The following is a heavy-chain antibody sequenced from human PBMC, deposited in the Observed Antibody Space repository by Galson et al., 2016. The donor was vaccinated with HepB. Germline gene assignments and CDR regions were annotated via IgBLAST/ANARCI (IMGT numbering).Heavy chain of an antibody. Sequence: SLRLSCAVSQIQFSNFLMSWVRQIPGKGLEWVAVMSGHGGSAYYADSVRGRFAISRDNSNNTVFLHMSGLRVEDTAIYYCATGMSPYWGQGTLVTVSS. J-gene: IGHJ4*02. CDR3: ATGMSPY. CDR1: QIQFSNFL. V-gene: IGHV3-23*01. CDR2: MSGHGGSA.